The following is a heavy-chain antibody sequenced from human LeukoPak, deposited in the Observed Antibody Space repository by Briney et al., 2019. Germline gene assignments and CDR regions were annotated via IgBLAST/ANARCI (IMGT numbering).Heavy chain of an antibody. V-gene: IGHV3-30*18. CDR3: AKLQGNDAFDI. CDR2: ISYDGSNK. D-gene: IGHD3-10*01. Sequence: PGGSLRLSCAASGFTFSSYGMHWVRQAPGKGLEWVAVISYDGSNKYYADSVKGRFTISRDNSKNTLYLQMNSLRAEDTAVYYCAKLQGNDAFDIWGQGTMVSVSS. J-gene: IGHJ3*02. CDR1: GFTFSSYG.